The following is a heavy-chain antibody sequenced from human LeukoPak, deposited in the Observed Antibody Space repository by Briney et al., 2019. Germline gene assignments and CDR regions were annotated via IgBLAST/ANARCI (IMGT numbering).Heavy chain of an antibody. CDR2: ISGSGGST. CDR1: GFTFSSYA. V-gene: IGHV3-23*01. CDR3: ARDHPRGYCSSTSCFFDY. J-gene: IGHJ4*02. D-gene: IGHD2-2*01. Sequence: PGGSLRLSCAASGFTFSSYAMSWVRWAPGKGLEWVSAISGSGGSTYYADSVKGRFTISRDNAKNSLYLQMNSLRAEDTAVYYCARDHPRGYCSSTSCFFDYWGQGTLVTVSS.